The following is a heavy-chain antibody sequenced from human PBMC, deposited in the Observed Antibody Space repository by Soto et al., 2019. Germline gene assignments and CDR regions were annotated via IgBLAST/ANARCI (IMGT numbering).Heavy chain of an antibody. J-gene: IGHJ4*02. V-gene: IGHV3-7*05. CDR3: AREKRRIVVVVAATYYFDY. CDR2: IKQDGSEK. Sequence: EVQLVESGGGLVQPGGSLRLSCAASGFTFSSYWMSWVRQAPGKGLEWVANIKQDGSEKYYVDSVEGRFTISRDNAKNSLYLQMNSLRAEDTAVYYCAREKRRIVVVVAATYYFDYWGQGTLVTVSS. D-gene: IGHD2-15*01. CDR1: GFTFSSYW.